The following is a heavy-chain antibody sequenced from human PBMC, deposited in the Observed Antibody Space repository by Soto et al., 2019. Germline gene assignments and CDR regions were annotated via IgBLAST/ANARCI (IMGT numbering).Heavy chain of an antibody. J-gene: IGHJ6*02. Sequence: EVQLVESGGGLVQPGGSLRLSCAASGFTFSGHWMHWVRQAPGKGLVWVSRINGDGSSTNYADFVKGRFTISRDNAESTLSLQMNSLRAEDTAVYYCASPVVPAAMGGPYFYGIDVWGQGTTVTVSS. CDR2: INGDGSST. D-gene: IGHD2-2*01. CDR1: GFTFSGHW. V-gene: IGHV3-74*01. CDR3: ASPVVPAAMGGPYFYGIDV.